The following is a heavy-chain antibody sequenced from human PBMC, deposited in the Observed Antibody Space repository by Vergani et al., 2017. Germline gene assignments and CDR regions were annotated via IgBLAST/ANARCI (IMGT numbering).Heavy chain of an antibody. Sequence: VQLVESGGGVVQPGRSLRLSCAASGFTFSSYGMHWVRQAPGKGLEWVAVIWYDGSNKYYADSVKGRFTISRDNSKNTLYRQMNSLRAEDTAVYYCARDRRAVAGGGRDNWFDPWGQGTLVTVSS. J-gene: IGHJ5*02. CDR1: GFTFSSYG. D-gene: IGHD6-19*01. V-gene: IGHV3-33*01. CDR2: IWYDGSNK. CDR3: ARDRRAVAGGGRDNWFDP.